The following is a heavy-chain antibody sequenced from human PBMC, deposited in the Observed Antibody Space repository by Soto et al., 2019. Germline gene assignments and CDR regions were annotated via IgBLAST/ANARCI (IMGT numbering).Heavy chain of an antibody. V-gene: IGHV4-59*01. CDR2: IYYSGSS. D-gene: IGHD2-8*02. CDR3: ARDFGYCTASCYRYYYMDV. CDR1: GGSISSYY. Sequence: QVQLQESGPGLVKPSETLSLTCTVSGGSISSYYWTWIRQPPGKGLEWIGSIYYSGSSNYNPSLKSRVTISIDTSMSQFSLRLSSVTAADTAVYYCARDFGYCTASCYRYYYMDVWGKGTTVTVS. J-gene: IGHJ6*03.